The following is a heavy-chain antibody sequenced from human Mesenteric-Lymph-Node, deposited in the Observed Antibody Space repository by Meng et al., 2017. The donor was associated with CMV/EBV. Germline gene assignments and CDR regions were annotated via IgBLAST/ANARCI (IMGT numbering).Heavy chain of an antibody. Sequence: GGSLRLSCGASGFTFSNAWMDWVRQAPGRGLEWVGHIKSKTDGGATDYTAPVKGRFTISRDDSENMLYLQMNSLKTEDTGVYYCTTGHPRGAGTTRYWGQGTLVTVSS. J-gene: IGHJ4*02. CDR1: GFTFSNAW. CDR2: IKSKTDGGAT. CDR3: TTGHPRGAGTTRY. V-gene: IGHV3-15*01. D-gene: IGHD1/OR15-1a*01.